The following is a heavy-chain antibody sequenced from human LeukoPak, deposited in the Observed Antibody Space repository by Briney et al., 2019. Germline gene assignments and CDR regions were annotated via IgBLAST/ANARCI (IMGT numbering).Heavy chain of an antibody. CDR1: GFTFRGYW. CDR3: AKGGRRWLQSRFDY. V-gene: IGHV3-23*01. Sequence: GGSLRLSCAGSGFTFRGYWIHWVRQVPGKGLVWVSAISGSGGSTYYADSVKGRFTISRDNSKNTLYLQMNSLRAEDTAVYYCAKGGRRWLQSRFDYWGQGTLVTVSS. D-gene: IGHD5-24*01. CDR2: ISGSGGST. J-gene: IGHJ4*02.